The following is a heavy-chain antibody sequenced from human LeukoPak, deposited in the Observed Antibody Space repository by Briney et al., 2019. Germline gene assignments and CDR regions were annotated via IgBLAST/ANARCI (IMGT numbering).Heavy chain of an antibody. V-gene: IGHV1-8*01. Sequence: ASVKVSCKASGYTFSSYDVNWVRQATGQGLEWMGWMNPNSGNTGYAQKFQGRLNMTRNTSIDTAYMELSSLRSDDTAVYYCARRVGSGWPVQHWGQGTLVTVSS. CDR3: ARRVGSGWPVQH. D-gene: IGHD6-19*01. J-gene: IGHJ1*01. CDR1: GYTFSSYD. CDR2: MNPNSGNT.